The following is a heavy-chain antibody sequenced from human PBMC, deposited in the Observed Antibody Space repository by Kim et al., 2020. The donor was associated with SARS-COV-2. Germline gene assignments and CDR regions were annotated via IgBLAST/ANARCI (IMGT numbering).Heavy chain of an antibody. Sequence: ASVKVSCKASGYTFTNYAIHWVRQAPGQRLERMGWVNTGNGNTKYSQNFQGRVTITRDTSASTAYMELSSLRSEDTAVYYCARIYYYGSGAYSYYFDYWGQGTLVTVSS. V-gene: IGHV1-3*04. CDR2: VNTGNGNT. CDR3: ARIYYYGSGAYSYYFDY. J-gene: IGHJ4*02. D-gene: IGHD3-10*01. CDR1: GYTFTNYA.